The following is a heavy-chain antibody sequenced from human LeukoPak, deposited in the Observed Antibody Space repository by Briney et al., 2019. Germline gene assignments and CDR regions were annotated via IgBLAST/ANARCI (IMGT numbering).Heavy chain of an antibody. J-gene: IGHJ4*02. CDR3: ARDRYSSMWSVFEY. V-gene: IGHV3-33*01. Sequence: GGSLRLSSAASGFTFSSSGMHWVRQSPGKGLEWVAVIWYDGSTKVYADSVKGRFTISRDNSRNTLYLQVNSLRAEDTAVYYCARDRYSSMWSVFEYWGQGALVTVSS. CDR1: GFTFSSSG. D-gene: IGHD6-13*01. CDR2: IWYDGSTK.